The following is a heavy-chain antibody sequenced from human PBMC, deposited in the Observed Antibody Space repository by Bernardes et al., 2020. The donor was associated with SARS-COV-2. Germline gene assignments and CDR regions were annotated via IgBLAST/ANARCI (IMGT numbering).Heavy chain of an antibody. V-gene: IGHV3-23*01. Sequence: GGSLRLSCAASGFSFYDYAMSWVRQVPGKGLEWVSGIIGNGGGTYYADSVKGRFTISRDISKNTLYLQMHSLRAEDTAVYFCAKDYPEKAGGSGEDSVFDYWGQGTLVTVSS. CDR1: GFSFYDYA. J-gene: IGHJ4*02. CDR3: AKDYPEKAGGSGEDSVFDY. CDR2: IIGNGGGT. D-gene: IGHD3-10*01.